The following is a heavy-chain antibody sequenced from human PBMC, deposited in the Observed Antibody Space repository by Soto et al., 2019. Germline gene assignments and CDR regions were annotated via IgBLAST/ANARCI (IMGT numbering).Heavy chain of an antibody. J-gene: IGHJ6*02. D-gene: IGHD6-6*01. CDR3: ARNSVRFSTSPRLTWHYGMDV. CDR2: ISDSGKT. V-gene: IGHV4-59*01. Sequence: PSETLSLTCTVSGGSISSYFWSWIRQPPGKGLEWIGYISDSGKTNYNPSLKSRVTISVDMSKNQFSLKLGSVTAADTAVYYCARNSVRFSTSPRLTWHYGMDVWGQGTTVTVSS. CDR1: GGSISSYF.